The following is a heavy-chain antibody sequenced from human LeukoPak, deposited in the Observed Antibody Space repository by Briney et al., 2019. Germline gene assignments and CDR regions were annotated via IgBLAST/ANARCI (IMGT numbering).Heavy chain of an antibody. D-gene: IGHD5-12*01. CDR3: VRDPLALDY. CDR1: GFTFSTYS. Sequence: SGGSLRLSCAASGFTFSTYSMNWVRQAPGKGLEWVSYITGSSNPIYYADSVKGRFTISRDNAKNSLYLQMNSLRDEDTAVYYCVRDPLALDYWVQGTLVTVSS. V-gene: IGHV3-48*02. CDR2: ITGSSNPI. J-gene: IGHJ4*02.